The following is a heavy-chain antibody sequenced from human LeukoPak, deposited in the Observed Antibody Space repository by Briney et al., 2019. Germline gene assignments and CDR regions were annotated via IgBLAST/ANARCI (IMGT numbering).Heavy chain of an antibody. D-gene: IGHD5-18*01. Sequence: GSLRLSCAASGFTFSSYAMHWVRQAPGKGLEWVAVISYDGSNKYYADSVKGRFTISRDNSKNRMYLQMNSLRAEDTAVYYCARGSYGFGYWGQGTLVTVSS. J-gene: IGHJ4*01. CDR2: ISYDGSNK. V-gene: IGHV3-30-3*01. CDR3: ARGSYGFGY. CDR1: GFTFSSYA.